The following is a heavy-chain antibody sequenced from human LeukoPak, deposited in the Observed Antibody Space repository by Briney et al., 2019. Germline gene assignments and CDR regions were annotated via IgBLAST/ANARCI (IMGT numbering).Heavy chain of an antibody. V-gene: IGHV4-59*01. CDR2: IYYSGST. J-gene: IGHJ4*02. CDR1: GRSISSYY. Sequence: SETLSLTCTVSGRSISSYYWSWIRQPPGKGLEWIGYIYYSGSTNYNPSLKSRVTISVDTSKNQFSLKLSSVTAADTAVYYCARGDSSGYYPLFDYWGQGTLVTVSS. CDR3: ARGDSSGYYPLFDY. D-gene: IGHD3-22*01.